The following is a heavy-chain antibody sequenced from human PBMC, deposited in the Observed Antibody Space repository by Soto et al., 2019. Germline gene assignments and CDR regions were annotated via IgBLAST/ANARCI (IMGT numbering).Heavy chain of an antibody. V-gene: IGHV1-69*01. CDR1: GGTLSSYA. D-gene: IGHD6-13*01. CDR3: ARAGPNCGSWYAELDY. Sequence: QVQLVQSGAEVKKPGSSVKVSCKASGGTLSSYAISWVRQAPGQGLDWMGGIIPVYGTTIYAQKFQGRVTITADDSTSTAYMELSSLRSEDTAVYYCARAGPNCGSWYAELDYWGQGTLVTVSS. CDR2: IIPVYGTT. J-gene: IGHJ4*02.